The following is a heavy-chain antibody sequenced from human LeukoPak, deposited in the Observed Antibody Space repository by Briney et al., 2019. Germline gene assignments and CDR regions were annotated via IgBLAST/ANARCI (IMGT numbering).Heavy chain of an antibody. CDR3: AGVEGLRFSLI. V-gene: IGHV3-30*04. CDR2: ISYDGSNK. D-gene: IGHD3-3*01. CDR1: GFTFSSYA. Sequence: GGSLRLSCAASGFTFSSYAMHWVRQAPGKGLEWVAVISYDGSNKYYADSVKGRFTISRDNSKNTLYLQMNSLRAEDTAVYYCAGVEGLRFSLIWGQGTLVTVSS. J-gene: IGHJ4*02.